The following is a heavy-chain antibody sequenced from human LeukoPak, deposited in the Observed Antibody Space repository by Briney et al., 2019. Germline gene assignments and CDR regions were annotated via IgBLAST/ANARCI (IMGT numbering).Heavy chain of an antibody. CDR2: IYTSGST. CDR1: GGSISSYY. J-gene: IGHJ5*02. Sequence: LETLSLTCTVSGGSISSYYWSWIRQPAGKGLEWIGRIYTSGSTNYNPSLKSRVTMSVDTSKNQFSLKLSSVTAADTAVYYCARDRIGYCTNGVCYTSSSSSWYWFDPWGQGTLVTVSS. V-gene: IGHV4-4*07. CDR3: ARDRIGYCTNGVCYTSSSSSWYWFDP. D-gene: IGHD2-8*01.